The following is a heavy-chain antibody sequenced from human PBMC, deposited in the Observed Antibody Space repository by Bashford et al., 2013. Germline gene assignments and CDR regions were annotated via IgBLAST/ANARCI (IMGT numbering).Heavy chain of an antibody. CDR1: GFTFNSFG. CDR2: IWYDGSNR. CDR3: ARGSGYKGSGYPIAYFDF. J-gene: IGHJ4*02. Sequence: GSLRLSCVASGFTFNSFGMHWVRQAPGRGLEWVALIWYDGSNRYFGDSVKGRFTISRDNSKNTLYLQMNSLRVEDTAVYYCARGSGYKGSGYPIAYFDFWGQGTLVTVSS. D-gene: IGHD3-3*01. V-gene: IGHV3-33*01.